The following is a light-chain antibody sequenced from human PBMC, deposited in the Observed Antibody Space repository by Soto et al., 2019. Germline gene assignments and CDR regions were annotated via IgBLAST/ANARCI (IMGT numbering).Light chain of an antibody. CDR2: CSS. J-gene: IGKJ1*01. CDR1: QTVSSGY. Sequence: EVVLTQSPGTLSLSPGEAATLSCRASQTVSSGYLARYQQRSGQAPSLLIYCSSSRASDVPDRFSGSGAVTEFTLTISSLEPEDFAVYFCQQYDRSPWTFGQGTKLEIK. CDR3: QQYDRSPWT. V-gene: IGKV3-20*01.